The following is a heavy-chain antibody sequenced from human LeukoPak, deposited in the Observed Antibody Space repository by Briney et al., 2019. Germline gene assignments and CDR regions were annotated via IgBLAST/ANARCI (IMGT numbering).Heavy chain of an antibody. CDR3: AISYDSSGYLDY. Sequence: ASVKVSCKASGYTFTGYYMHWVRQAPGQGLEWMGWISAYNGNTNYAQKLQGRVTMTTDTSTSTAYMELRSLRSDDTAVYYCAISYDSSGYLDYWGQGTLVTVSS. D-gene: IGHD3-22*01. J-gene: IGHJ4*02. CDR2: ISAYNGNT. CDR1: GYTFTGYY. V-gene: IGHV1-18*04.